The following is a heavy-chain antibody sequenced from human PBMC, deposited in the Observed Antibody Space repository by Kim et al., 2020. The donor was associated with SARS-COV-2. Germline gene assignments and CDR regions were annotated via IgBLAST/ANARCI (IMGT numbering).Heavy chain of an antibody. V-gene: IGHV1-69*13. CDR3: ARGSGYERYYYYGMDV. J-gene: IGHJ6*02. Sequence: SVKVSCKASGGTFSSYAISWVRQAPGQGLEWMGGIIPIFGTANYAQKFQGRVTITADESTSTAYMELSSLRSEDTAVYYCARGSGYERYYYYGMDVWGQGTTVTVSS. CDR2: IIPIFGTA. CDR1: GGTFSSYA. D-gene: IGHD5-12*01.